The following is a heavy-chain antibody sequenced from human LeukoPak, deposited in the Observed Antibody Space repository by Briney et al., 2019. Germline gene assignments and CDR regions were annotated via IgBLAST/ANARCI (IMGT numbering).Heavy chain of an antibody. V-gene: IGHV1-69*04. D-gene: IGHD2-15*01. CDR1: GGTFSSYA. CDR2: IIPILGIA. J-gene: IGHJ4*02. CDR3: ARDRWGSGPCG. Sequence: ASVKVSCKASGGTFSSYAISWVRQAPGQGLEWMGRIIPILGIANYAQKFQGRVTITADKSTSTAYMELSSLRSEDTAVYYCARDRWGSGPCGWGQGTLVTVSS.